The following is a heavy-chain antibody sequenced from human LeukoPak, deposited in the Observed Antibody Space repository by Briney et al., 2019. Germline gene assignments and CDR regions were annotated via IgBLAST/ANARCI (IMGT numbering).Heavy chain of an antibody. CDR1: GGSISSSSYY. D-gene: IGHD5-18*01. J-gene: IGHJ6*02. Sequence: SETLSLTCTVSGGSISSSSYYWGWIRQPPGKGLEWIGSIYYSGSTYYNPSLKSRVTISVDTSKNQFSLKLSSVTAADTAVYYCARLNSYGYETVYCMDVWGQGTTVTVSS. CDR2: IYYSGST. CDR3: ARLNSYGYETVYCMDV. V-gene: IGHV4-39*01.